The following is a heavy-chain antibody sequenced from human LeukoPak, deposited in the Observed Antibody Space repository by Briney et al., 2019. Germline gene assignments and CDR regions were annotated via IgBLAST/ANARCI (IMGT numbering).Heavy chain of an antibody. J-gene: IGHJ4*02. CDR1: GFTFSSYA. CDR2: ISGSGGST. CDR3: AKSFPAYYDFWSTEPPLFDY. D-gene: IGHD3-3*01. Sequence: EPGGSLRLSCAASGFTFSSYAMSWVRQAPGKGLEWVSAISGSGGSTYYADSVKGRFTISRDNSKNTLYLQMNSLRAEDTAVYYCAKSFPAYYDFWSTEPPLFDYWGQGTLVTVSS. V-gene: IGHV3-23*01.